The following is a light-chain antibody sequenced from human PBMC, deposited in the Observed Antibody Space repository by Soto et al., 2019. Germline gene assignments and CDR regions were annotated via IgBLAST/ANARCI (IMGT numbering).Light chain of an antibody. CDR1: QSVSSSY. Sequence: EIVLTQSPGSLSLSTGERATLSCRARQSVSSSYLAWYQQKPGQAPRLLIYGASSRATGIPDRFSGSGSGTNLTITISRLEPEDFAVYYCQQYDSTLNTFGGGTKVEIK. V-gene: IGKV3-20*01. CDR2: GAS. J-gene: IGKJ4*01. CDR3: QQYDSTLNT.